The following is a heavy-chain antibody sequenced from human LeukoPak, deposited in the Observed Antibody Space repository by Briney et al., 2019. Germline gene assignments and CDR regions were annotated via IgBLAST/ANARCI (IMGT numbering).Heavy chain of an antibody. D-gene: IGHD6-6*01. CDR1: GGSISGYY. CDR2: INHSGST. CDR3: ARLAALPDY. Sequence: SETLSLTCTVSGGSISGYYWSWIRQPPGKGLEWIGEINHSGSTNYNPSLKSRVTISINTSKNQFSLKLSSVTAADTAVYYCARLAALPDYWGQGTLVTVSS. J-gene: IGHJ4*02. V-gene: IGHV4-34*01.